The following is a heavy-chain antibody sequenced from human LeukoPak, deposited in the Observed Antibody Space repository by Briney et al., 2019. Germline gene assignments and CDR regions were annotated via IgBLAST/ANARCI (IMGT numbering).Heavy chain of an antibody. CDR1: GFTFSSYAM. J-gene: IGHJ4*02. D-gene: IGHD6-6*01. Sequence: GSLRLSCAASGFTFSSYAMNWVRQAPGKVLEWIGEIYHSGSTNYNPSLKSRVTISVDKSKNQFSLKLSSVTAADTAVYYCARESIAARHFDYWGQGTLVTVSS. CDR3: ARESIAARHFDY. CDR2: IYHSGST. V-gene: IGHV4-4*02.